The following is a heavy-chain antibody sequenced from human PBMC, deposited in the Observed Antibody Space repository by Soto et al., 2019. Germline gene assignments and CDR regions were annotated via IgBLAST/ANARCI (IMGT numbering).Heavy chain of an antibody. V-gene: IGHV1-69*01. CDR2: IIPIFGTA. CDR3: ARSRHCSGGSCYHTADY. J-gene: IGHJ4*02. Sequence: QVQLVQSGAEVKKPGSSVKVSCKASGGTFSSYAISWVRQAPGQGLEWMGGIIPIFGTANYAQKFQGRVTITADESTSTAYMELSSLSSEDTAVYYCARSRHCSGGSCYHTADYWGQGTLVTVSS. CDR1: GGTFSSYA. D-gene: IGHD2-15*01.